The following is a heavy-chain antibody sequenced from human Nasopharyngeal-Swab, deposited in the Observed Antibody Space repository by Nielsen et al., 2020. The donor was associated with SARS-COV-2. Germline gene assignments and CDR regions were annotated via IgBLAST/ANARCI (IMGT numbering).Heavy chain of an antibody. CDR1: GGSISSYY. Sequence: SETLSLTCTISGGSISSYYWSWIRQPPGKGLEWIGYVYYSGSPSYNPSLKSRVTISVDTSKNQLSLKLTSVTAAATAVYYFARGLAAAWYGIYYFDYWGQGTLVTVSS. CDR3: ARGLAAAWYGIYYFDY. CDR2: VYYSGSP. V-gene: IGHV4-59*13. J-gene: IGHJ4*02. D-gene: IGHD6-13*01.